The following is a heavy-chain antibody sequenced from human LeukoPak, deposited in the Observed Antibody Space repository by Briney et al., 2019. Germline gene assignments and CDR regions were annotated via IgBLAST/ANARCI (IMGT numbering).Heavy chain of an antibody. CDR1: GFTFDDYA. CDR3: AKGLTKKYYFDY. V-gene: IGHV3-20*04. Sequence: GGSLRLSCVASGFTFDDYAMSWVRQAPGMGLEYVSGISWNANKIGYADSVKGRFTISRDNAKNSLYLQMNSLRAEDTAVYYCAKGLTKKYYFDYWGQGTLVTVSS. CDR2: ISWNANKI. J-gene: IGHJ4*02. D-gene: IGHD1/OR15-1a*01.